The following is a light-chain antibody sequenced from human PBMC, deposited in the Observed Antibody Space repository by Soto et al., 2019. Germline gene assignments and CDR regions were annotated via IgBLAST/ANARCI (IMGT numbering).Light chain of an antibody. CDR3: AAWDDSLSAYV. J-gene: IGLJ1*01. CDR2: SNN. CDR1: SSNIGTNI. Sequence: QSVLTQPPSASGTPGQRVTIYCSGSSSNIGTNIVNWYQQLPGTAPKLLIYSNNQWPSGVPDRFSGSKSGTSASLAISGLQSDDEADYYCAAWDDSLSAYVFGTGTKVTVL. V-gene: IGLV1-44*01.